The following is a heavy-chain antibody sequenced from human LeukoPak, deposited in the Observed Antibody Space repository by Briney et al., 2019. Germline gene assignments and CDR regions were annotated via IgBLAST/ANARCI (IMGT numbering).Heavy chain of an antibody. CDR2: IYTSGST. D-gene: IGHD5-24*01. J-gene: IGHJ6*02. CDR3: ARDWPGVEMASLDYYYYGMDV. CDR1: GGSISSYY. Sequence: NSSETLSLTCTVSGGSISSYYWSWIRQPAGKGLEWIGRIYTSGSTNYNPSLKSRVTMSVDTSKNQFSLKLSSVTAADTAVYYCARDWPGVEMASLDYYYYGMDVWGQGTTVTVSS. V-gene: IGHV4-4*07.